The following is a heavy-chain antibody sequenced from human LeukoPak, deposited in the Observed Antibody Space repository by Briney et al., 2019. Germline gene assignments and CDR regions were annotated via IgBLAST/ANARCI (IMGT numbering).Heavy chain of an antibody. CDR3: ASQREADYYDSSGYYYDY. D-gene: IGHD3-22*01. V-gene: IGHV1-69*05. CDR2: LIPIFGTA. CDR1: GGTFSSYA. J-gene: IGHJ4*02. Sequence: SVKVSCKASGGTFSSYAISWVRQAPGQGLEWMGGLIPIFGTANYAQKFQGRVTITTDESTSTAYMELSSLRSEDTAVYYCASQREADYYDSSGYYYDYWGQGTLVTVSS.